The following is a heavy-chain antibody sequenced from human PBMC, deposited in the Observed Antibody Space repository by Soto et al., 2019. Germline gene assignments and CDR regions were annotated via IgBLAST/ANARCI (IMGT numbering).Heavy chain of an antibody. CDR2: ISYDGSNK. J-gene: IGHJ4*02. CDR3: ARVGRLPYFDY. V-gene: IGHV3-30-3*01. D-gene: IGHD4-17*01. Sequence: QVQLVESGGGVVQPGRSLRLSCAASGFTFSSYAMYWVRQAPGKGLEWVAVISYDGSNKYYADSVKGRSTISRDNSKNTLVLQMNSRRAEDTAVYYCARVGRLPYFDYWGQGTLVTVSS. CDR1: GFTFSSYA.